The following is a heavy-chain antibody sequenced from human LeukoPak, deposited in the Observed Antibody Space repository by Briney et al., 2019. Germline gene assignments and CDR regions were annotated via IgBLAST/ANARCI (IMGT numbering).Heavy chain of an antibody. CDR1: GFTFSSYA. Sequence: GGSLRLSCAASGFTFSSYAMSWVRQAPGKGLEWVSAISGSGGSTYYADSVKGRFTISRDNSKNTLYLQMNSLRAEDTAVYYCAKDRRSVYYDSSGYLYFGYWGQGTLVTVSS. J-gene: IGHJ4*02. D-gene: IGHD3-22*01. CDR2: ISGSGGST. V-gene: IGHV3-23*01. CDR3: AKDRRSVYYDSSGYLYFGY.